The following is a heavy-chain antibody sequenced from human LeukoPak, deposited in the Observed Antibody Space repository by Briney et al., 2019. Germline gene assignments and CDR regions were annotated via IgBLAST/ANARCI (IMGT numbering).Heavy chain of an antibody. D-gene: IGHD1-26*01. J-gene: IGHJ4*02. Sequence: GGSLRLSCAASGFTFDDYGMSWVRQAPGKGREGLSGINWNGGSTGYADSVKGRFTISRDNAKNSLYLQMNSLRAEDTALYYCARDYVVGASLVFDYWGQGTLVTVSS. CDR3: ARDYVVGASLVFDY. CDR2: INWNGGST. V-gene: IGHV3-20*04. CDR1: GFTFDDYG.